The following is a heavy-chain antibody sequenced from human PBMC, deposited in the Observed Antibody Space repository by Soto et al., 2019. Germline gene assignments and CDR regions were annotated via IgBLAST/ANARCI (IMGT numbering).Heavy chain of an antibody. Sequence: QVQLQESGPGLVTPSETLSLTCTVSGDSLTNYYCSWFRQPPGKGLEWIGYIMYSGYSAYNLSLKRRVTMSMDTSKTQFSLMLESVTATDTAVYYCARHGFGPLHGLVDVWGQGTTVIVSS. D-gene: IGHD3-10*01. J-gene: IGHJ6*02. CDR2: IMYSGYS. CDR3: ARHGFGPLHGLVDV. CDR1: GDSLTNYY. V-gene: IGHV4-59*08.